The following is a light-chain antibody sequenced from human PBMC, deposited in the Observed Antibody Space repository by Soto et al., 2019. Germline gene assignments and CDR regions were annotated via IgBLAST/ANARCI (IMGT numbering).Light chain of an antibody. CDR2: DDS. CDR3: QVWDSSSDHPIIV. J-gene: IGLJ1*01. CDR1: NIGSKS. V-gene: IGLV3-21*02. Sequence: SYGLTQPPSVSVAPGQTARITCGGNNIGSKSVHWYQQKPGQAPVLVVYDDSDRPSGIPERFSGSNSGNTATLTISRVDAGDEADYYCQVWDSSSDHPIIVFGTGTKVTVL.